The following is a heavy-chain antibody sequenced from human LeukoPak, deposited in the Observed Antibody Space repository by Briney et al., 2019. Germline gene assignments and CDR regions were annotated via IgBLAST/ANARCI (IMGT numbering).Heavy chain of an antibody. D-gene: IGHD2-8*01. Sequence: VASVKVSCTASGYTFTSYGISWVRQAPGQGLEWMGWISAYNGNTNYAQKLQGRVTMTTDTSASIAYMELSSLRSEDMAVYYCARESAGVYVPEYYFDYWGQGTLVTVSS. CDR2: ISAYNGNT. J-gene: IGHJ4*02. CDR3: ARESAGVYVPEYYFDY. CDR1: GYTFTSYG. V-gene: IGHV1-18*03.